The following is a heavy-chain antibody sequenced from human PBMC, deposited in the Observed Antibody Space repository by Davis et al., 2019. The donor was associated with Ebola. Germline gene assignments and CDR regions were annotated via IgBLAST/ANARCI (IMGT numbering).Heavy chain of an antibody. Sequence: SPIPPRAAFWFTFRTYRMHRVRQAPGKGLEWVAFIWFDGSNKNYADSVKGRFTISRDNSKNTLYLQMNSLRAEDTAVHYCARPYSGSYQFDYWGQGTLVTVSS. CDR1: WFTFRTYR. CDR2: IWFDGSNK. V-gene: IGHV3-33*01. J-gene: IGHJ4*02. CDR3: ARPYSGSYQFDY. D-gene: IGHD1-26*01.